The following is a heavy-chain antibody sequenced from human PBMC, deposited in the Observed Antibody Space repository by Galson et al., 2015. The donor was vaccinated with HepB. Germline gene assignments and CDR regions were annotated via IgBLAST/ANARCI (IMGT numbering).Heavy chain of an antibody. D-gene: IGHD3-10*01. V-gene: IGHV3-33*01. J-gene: IGHJ4*02. CDR1: GFTFSTYD. CDR2: IWYDGSE. Sequence: SLRLSCAASGFTFSTYDMHWVRQAPGKGQEWVAVIWYDGSEYYVDSVKGRFTISRDNSKNTLYLQMNSLRAEDTAVYYCARDGRITMVRGVIDYWGQGTLVTVSS. CDR3: ARDGRITMVRGVIDY.